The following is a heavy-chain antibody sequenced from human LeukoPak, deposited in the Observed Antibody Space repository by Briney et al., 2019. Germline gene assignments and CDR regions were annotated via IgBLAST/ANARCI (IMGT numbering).Heavy chain of an antibody. Sequence: SATLSLTCTVSGGSISSYYWSWIRQPPGKGLDWMGYIYYSGSTNYNPSLKTRFTISVDTSKNQFSLNLRSVTAANTAMSYCARARTWYSSSWYLNYWGQGTLVTVSS. V-gene: IGHV4-59*12. CDR3: ARARTWYSSSWYLNY. D-gene: IGHD6-13*01. J-gene: IGHJ4*02. CDR1: GGSISSYY. CDR2: IYYSGST.